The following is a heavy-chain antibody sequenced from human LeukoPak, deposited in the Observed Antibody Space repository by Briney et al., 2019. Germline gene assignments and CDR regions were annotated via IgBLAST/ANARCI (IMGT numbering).Heavy chain of an antibody. Sequence: ASVKVSCKASGYTFTGYYMRWVRQAPGQGLEWMGWINPNSGGTNYAQKFQGRVTMTRDTSISTAYMELSRLRSDDTAVYYCARDGLSDDAFDIWGQGTMVTVSS. V-gene: IGHV1-2*02. CDR2: INPNSGGT. J-gene: IGHJ3*02. CDR1: GYTFTGYY. CDR3: ARDGLSDDAFDI.